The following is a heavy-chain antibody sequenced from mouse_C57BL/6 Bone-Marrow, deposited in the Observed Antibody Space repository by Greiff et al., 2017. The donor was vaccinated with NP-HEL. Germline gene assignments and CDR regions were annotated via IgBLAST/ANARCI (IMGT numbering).Heavy chain of an antibody. J-gene: IGHJ3*01. D-gene: IGHD1-1*01. CDR1: GFTFSSYA. V-gene: IGHV5-4*01. CDR2: ISDGGSYT. Sequence: EVQGVESGGGLVKPGGSLKLSCAASGFTFSSYAMSWVRQTPEKRLEWVATISDGGSYTYYPDNVKGRFTISRDNAKNNLYLQMSHLKSEDTAMYYCARDRYYYGSSSSWFAYWGQGTLVTVSA. CDR3: ARDRYYYGSSSSWFAY.